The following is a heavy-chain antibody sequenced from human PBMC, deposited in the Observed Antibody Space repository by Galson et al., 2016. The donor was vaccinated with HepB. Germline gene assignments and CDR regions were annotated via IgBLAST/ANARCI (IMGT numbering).Heavy chain of an antibody. Sequence: SLRLSCAASGFTFSGYGMHWVRQAPSKGLEWVAVISYDGSSEYYAGSVKGRFTISRDNSKNTLYLQTNSLRTDDTAVYSCARDVHPRQQLVPGGYFDYWGQGTLVTVSS. CDR1: GFTFSGYG. D-gene: IGHD6-13*01. CDR3: ARDVHPRQQLVPGGYFDY. J-gene: IGHJ4*02. V-gene: IGHV3-30*19. CDR2: ISYDGSSE.